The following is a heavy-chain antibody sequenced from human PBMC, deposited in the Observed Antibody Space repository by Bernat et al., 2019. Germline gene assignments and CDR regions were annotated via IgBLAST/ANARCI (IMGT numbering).Heavy chain of an antibody. Sequence: QVQLVQSGAEVQKPGASVKVSCKASGYTFTGYYMHWARQAPGQGLEWMGRIDPNNGGTNYAQKFQGRVNMTSDTSINTAYMELSSLGSDDTAMYYCGGDFGVADNDFWGQGTLVTVSS. V-gene: IGHV1-2*06. J-gene: IGHJ4*02. CDR3: GGDFGVADNDF. D-gene: IGHD6-13*01. CDR2: IDPNNGGT. CDR1: GYTFTGYY.